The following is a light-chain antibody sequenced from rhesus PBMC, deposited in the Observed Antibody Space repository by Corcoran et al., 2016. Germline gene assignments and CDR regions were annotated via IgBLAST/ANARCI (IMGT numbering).Light chain of an antibody. CDR3: SSYASSNTYV. CDR1: SSDVGGYNR. CDR2: EVN. J-gene: IGLJ1*01. V-gene: IGLV2-13*03. Sequence: QAAPTQSPSVSGSPGQSVTISCTGSSSDVGGYNRVSWFQQHPGKAPKLMIFEVNKRPSGVSDRFSGSKSGYTASLTISGLQAEDEADYYGSSYASSNTYVFGSGTRLTVL.